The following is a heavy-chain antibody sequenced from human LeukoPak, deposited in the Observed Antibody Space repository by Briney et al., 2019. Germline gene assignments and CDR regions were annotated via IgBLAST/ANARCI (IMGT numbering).Heavy chain of an antibody. J-gene: IGHJ5*02. CDR3: ARVRKVYCSSTSCYGFDP. CDR2: INPSSGGT. V-gene: IGHV1-2*02. Sequence: ASVKVSCKASGYTLTGYHMHWVRQAPGQGLEWMGWINPSSGGTNYAQKFQGRVTMTRDTSISTAYMELSRLRSDDTAVYYCARVRKVYCSSTSCYGFDPWGQGTLVTVSS. D-gene: IGHD2-2*01. CDR1: GYTLTGYH.